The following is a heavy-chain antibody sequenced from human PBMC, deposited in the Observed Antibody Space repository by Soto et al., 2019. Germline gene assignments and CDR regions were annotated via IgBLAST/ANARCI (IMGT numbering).Heavy chain of an antibody. J-gene: IGHJ4*02. V-gene: IGHV3-48*02. D-gene: IGHD2-21*02. CDR2: ISSSSSTI. Sequence: EVQLVESGGGLVQPGGSLRLSCAASGFTFSSYSMNWVRQAPGKGLEWVSYISSSSSTIYYADSVKGRFTISRDNAKNSLYLQMNSLRDEDTAVYYCASYPVVVTANVVDYWGQGTLVTVSS. CDR3: ASYPVVVTANVVDY. CDR1: GFTFSSYS.